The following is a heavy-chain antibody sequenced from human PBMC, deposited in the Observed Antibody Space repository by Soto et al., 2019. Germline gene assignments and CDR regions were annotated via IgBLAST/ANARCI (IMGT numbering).Heavy chain of an antibody. J-gene: IGHJ4*02. CDR2: ISSGGGNI. CDR1: GFAFSSYE. V-gene: IGHV3-48*03. Sequence: GGSLRLSCAASGFAFSSYEMNWVRQAPGKGLEWVSYISSGGGNIYYADSVRGRFTISRDNARNSVDLQMNSLRAEDTAVYFCARDRWVPYSGYEWHFDYWGQGTLVTVS. D-gene: IGHD5-12*01. CDR3: ARDRWVPYSGYEWHFDY.